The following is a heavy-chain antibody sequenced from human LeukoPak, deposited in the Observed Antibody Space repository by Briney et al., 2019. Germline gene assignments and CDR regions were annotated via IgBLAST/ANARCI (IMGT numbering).Heavy chain of an antibody. CDR3: ARYYDSSGYDMDD. D-gene: IGHD3-22*01. V-gene: IGHV4-34*01. CDR2: INHSGST. CDR1: GGSFSGYY. J-gene: IGHJ4*02. Sequence: SSETLSLTCAVYGGSFSGYYWSWIRQPPGKGLEWIGEINHSGSTNYNPSLKSRVTISVDTSKNQLSLKLSSVTAADTAVYYCARYYDSSGYDMDDWGQGTLVTVSS.